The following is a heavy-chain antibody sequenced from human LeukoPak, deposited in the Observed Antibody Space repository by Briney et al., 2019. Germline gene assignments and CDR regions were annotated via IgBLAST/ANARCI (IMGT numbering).Heavy chain of an antibody. V-gene: IGHV3-30-3*01. J-gene: IGHJ4*02. CDR1: GFTFSSYA. CDR2: ISYDGSNK. D-gene: IGHD3-9*01. CDR3: ARDFILTGYSDY. Sequence: PGGSLRLSCAASGFTFSSYAMHWVRQAPGKGLEWVAVISYDGSNKYYADSVKGRFTTSRDNSKNTLYLQMNSLRAEDTAVYYCARDFILTGYSDYWGQGTLVTVSS.